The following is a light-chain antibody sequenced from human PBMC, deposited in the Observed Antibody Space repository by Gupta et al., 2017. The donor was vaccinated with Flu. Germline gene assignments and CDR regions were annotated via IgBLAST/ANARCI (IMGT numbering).Light chain of an antibody. CDR1: QSVDRSY. J-gene: IGKJ2*01. Sequence: GTLSLSPGDGATLSCRASQSVDRSYLAWYQQKPGQAPRLLIYGATIRATGIPDRFSGSGSGTDFTLTISRLEPEDFAVYHCQQYDISPRTFGRGTKLDVK. CDR3: QQYDISPRT. CDR2: GAT. V-gene: IGKV3-20*01.